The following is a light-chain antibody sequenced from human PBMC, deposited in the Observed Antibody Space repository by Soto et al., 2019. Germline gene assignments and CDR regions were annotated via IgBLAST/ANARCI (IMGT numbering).Light chain of an antibody. V-gene: IGLV2-8*01. Sequence: SALTHSPSASGSPGHSVTISCTGTSSDVGAYDYVSWYQQHPGKAPKLMIYEINKRPSGVPDRFSGSKSGNTASLTVSGLQAEDEAHYYCSSFAGSNNFPYVFGTGTKVTVL. CDR2: EIN. CDR3: SSFAGSNNFPYV. CDR1: SSDVGAYDY. J-gene: IGLJ1*01.